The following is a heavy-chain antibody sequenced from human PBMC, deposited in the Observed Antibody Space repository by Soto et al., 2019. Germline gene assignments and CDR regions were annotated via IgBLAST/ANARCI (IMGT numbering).Heavy chain of an antibody. CDR1: GFTFSSCS. CDR2: ISSNGTYI. Sequence: EVQLVESGGGLVKPGGSLRLSCAASGFTFSSCSMNWVRQAQGKGLEWVLSISSNGTYIYYADSVKGRFTISRDNAKNSLYLQMNSLRAEDTAVYYCASPRNWNPRLGMDDLGQGTTVTVTS. CDR3: ASPRNWNPRLGMDD. V-gene: IGHV3-21*01. D-gene: IGHD1-1*01. J-gene: IGHJ6*02.